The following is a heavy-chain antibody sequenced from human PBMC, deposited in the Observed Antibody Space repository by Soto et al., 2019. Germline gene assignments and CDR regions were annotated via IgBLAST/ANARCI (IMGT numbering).Heavy chain of an antibody. Sequence: QVQLVESGGDVVQPGGSLRLSCAGSRFTFSSYAMHWVRQAPGKGLEWVSVISPDGSDTFYAESVKGRFTISRDNSKNTMYVQMNSLRPEDTAIYYCARDGGSPWNYYSASDLWGQGTMVTVSS. D-gene: IGHD1-7*01. J-gene: IGHJ3*01. CDR1: RFTFSSYA. CDR3: ARDGGSPWNYYSASDL. V-gene: IGHV3-30*04. CDR2: ISPDGSDT.